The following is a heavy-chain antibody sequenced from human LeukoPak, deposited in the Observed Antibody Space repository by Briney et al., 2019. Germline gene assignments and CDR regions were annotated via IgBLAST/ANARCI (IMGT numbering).Heavy chain of an antibody. CDR2: ISYIGTT. CDR1: GDSFSSHY. Sequence: PSETLSLTGAVSGDSFSSHYWTWIRQPPGRGLGWIGYISYIGTTNYNPSLKSRVTISIDTSKNQFSLKLSSVTTADTAVYYCARDLVTVTKGFDIWGLGTMVSVSS. J-gene: IGHJ3*02. CDR3: ARDLVTVTKGFDI. D-gene: IGHD4-17*01. V-gene: IGHV4-59*11.